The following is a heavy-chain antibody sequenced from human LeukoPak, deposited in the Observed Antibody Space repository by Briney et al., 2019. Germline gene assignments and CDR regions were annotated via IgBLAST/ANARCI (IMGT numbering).Heavy chain of an antibody. CDR1: GFTFSNYA. CDR2: VSGSGDTT. J-gene: IGHJ4*02. CDR3: AKEIRPGWFGLWDY. D-gene: IGHD3-10*01. V-gene: IGHV3-23*01. Sequence: GGSLRLSCGASGFTFSNYAMNWVRQAPGKGLEWVSAVSGSGDTTYYADSVKGRFTISRDNFNNTLFLQMNSLRAEDAALYYRAKEIRPGWFGLWDYWGQGTLVTVSS.